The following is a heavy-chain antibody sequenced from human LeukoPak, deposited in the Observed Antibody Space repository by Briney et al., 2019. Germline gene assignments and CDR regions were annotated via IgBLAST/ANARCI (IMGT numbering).Heavy chain of an antibody. J-gene: IGHJ3*02. CDR3: ASSIGSAFDI. Sequence: PSETLSLTCTVSGGSISSSSYYWGWIRQPPGKGLEWIGSIYHSGSTNYNPSLKSRVTISVDKSKNQFSLKLSSVTAADTAVYYCASSIGSAFDIWGQGTMVTVSS. CDR2: IYHSGST. D-gene: IGHD5-12*01. V-gene: IGHV4-39*07. CDR1: GGSISSSSYY.